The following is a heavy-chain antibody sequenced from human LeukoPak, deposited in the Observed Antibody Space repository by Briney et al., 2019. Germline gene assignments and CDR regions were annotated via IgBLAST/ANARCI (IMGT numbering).Heavy chain of an antibody. V-gene: IGHV3-73*01. J-gene: IGHJ4*02. CDR2: IKGKAHNYAT. CDR1: GFTFSGSA. CDR3: GPDQGDHRPRT. Sequence: QSGGSLRLSCAASGFTFSGSAVHWVRQASGKGLEWVGRIKGKAHNYATAYAASVKGRFTISRDDSKNTAYLQMNSLKTDDTAMYYCGPDQGDHRPRTWGQGILVTVSS. D-gene: IGHD1-14*01.